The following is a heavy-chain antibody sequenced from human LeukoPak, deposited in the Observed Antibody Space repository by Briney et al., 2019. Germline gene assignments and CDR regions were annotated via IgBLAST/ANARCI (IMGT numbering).Heavy chain of an antibody. CDR1: GFTFSRYW. CDR3: AKDLNLWSPIIGAQGY. J-gene: IGHJ4*02. V-gene: IGHV3-74*01. D-gene: IGHD2/OR15-2a*01. Sequence: GGSLRLSCAASGFTFSRYWMYWVRQAPGKGLVWVSRIDSDGRTTNYADSVKGRFTISRDNAKNTLYLQMNSLRAEDRAVYYCAKDLNLWSPIIGAQGYWGQGTLVTVSS. CDR2: IDSDGRTT.